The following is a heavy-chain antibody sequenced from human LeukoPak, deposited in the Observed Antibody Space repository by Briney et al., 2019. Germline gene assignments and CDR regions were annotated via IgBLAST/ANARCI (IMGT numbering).Heavy chain of an antibody. V-gene: IGHV3-66*02. CDR2: IYGADAA. CDR1: GFNFSSNY. Sequence: GGSLRLSCAASGFNFSSNYMTWIRQAPGKGLEWVSLIYGADAAYYAESMRGRFMISRDNLKNTLFLQMNSLRVEDTALYYCVTSTGQQFIPYDYWGQGTHVTVSS. D-gene: IGHD6-13*01. J-gene: IGHJ4*02. CDR3: VTSTGQQFIPYDY.